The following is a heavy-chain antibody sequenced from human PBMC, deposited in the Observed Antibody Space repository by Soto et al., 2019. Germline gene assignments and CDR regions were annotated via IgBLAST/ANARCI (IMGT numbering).Heavy chain of an antibody. CDR2: ISYDGSNK. CDR1: GFTFSSYA. J-gene: IGHJ5*02. CDR3: ARDTSSTGDSGFDP. V-gene: IGHV3-30-3*01. Sequence: GGSLRLSCAASGFTFSSYAMHWVRQAPGKGLEWVAVISYDGSNKYYADSVKGRFTISRDNSKNTLYLQMNSLRAEDTAVYYCARDTSSTGDSGFDPWGQGTLVTVSS. D-gene: IGHD7-27*01.